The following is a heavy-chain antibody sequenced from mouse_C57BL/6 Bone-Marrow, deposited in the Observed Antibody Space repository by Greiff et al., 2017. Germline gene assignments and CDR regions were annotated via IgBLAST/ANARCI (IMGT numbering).Heavy chain of an antibody. V-gene: IGHV2-5*01. J-gene: IGHJ3*01. CDR1: GFSLTSYG. D-gene: IGHD1-1*01. CDR3: AKNGRYYGSSPWFAY. Sequence: VKLMESGPGLVQPSQSLSITCTVSGFSLTSYGVHWVRQSPGKGLEWLGVIWRGGSTDYNAAFMPRLSITKDNSKSQVFFKMNSLQADDTAIYYCAKNGRYYGSSPWFAYWGQGTLVTVSA. CDR2: IWRGGST.